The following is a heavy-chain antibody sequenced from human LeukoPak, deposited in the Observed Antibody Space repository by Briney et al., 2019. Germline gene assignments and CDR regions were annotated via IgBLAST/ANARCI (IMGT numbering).Heavy chain of an antibody. J-gene: IGHJ4*02. D-gene: IGHD5-24*01. Sequence: PSETLSLTCTVSGGSISSYYWSWIRQPPGKGLEWIGYIYYSGSTNHNPSLKSRVTISVDTSKNQFSLKLSSVTAADTAVYYSARGGRWLQSGLNYWGQGTLVTVSS. CDR3: ARGGRWLQSGLNY. V-gene: IGHV4-59*01. CDR2: IYYSGST. CDR1: GGSISSYY.